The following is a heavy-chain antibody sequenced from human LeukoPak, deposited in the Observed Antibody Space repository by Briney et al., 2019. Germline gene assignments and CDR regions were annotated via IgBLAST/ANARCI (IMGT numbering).Heavy chain of an antibody. V-gene: IGHV3-43*01. CDR1: GLSFGDYT. CDR2: ISRNGAAT. CDR3: ARVSYSSGWRPLDY. D-gene: IGHD6-19*01. J-gene: IGHJ4*02. Sequence: GGSLRLSCEASGLSFGDYTMHWVRQAPGKGLEWVSLISRNGAATKYADSVRGRFTISRDNAKNSLYLQMNSLRAEDTALYYCARVSYSSGWRPLDYWGQGTLVTVSS.